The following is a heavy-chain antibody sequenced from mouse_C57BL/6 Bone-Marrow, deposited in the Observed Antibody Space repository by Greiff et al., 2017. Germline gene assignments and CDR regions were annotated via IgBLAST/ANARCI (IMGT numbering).Heavy chain of an antibody. Sequence: EVKLQESGGDLVKPGGSLKLSCAASGFTFSSYGMSWVRQTPDKRLEWVATISSGGSYTYYPDSVKGRFTIARDNANNTLYLQMSSLKSEDTALYYCARHGLYYAMDYWGQGTAVTVSS. V-gene: IGHV5-6*01. CDR3: ARHGLYYAMDY. CDR1: GFTFSSYG. CDR2: ISSGGSYT. J-gene: IGHJ4*01.